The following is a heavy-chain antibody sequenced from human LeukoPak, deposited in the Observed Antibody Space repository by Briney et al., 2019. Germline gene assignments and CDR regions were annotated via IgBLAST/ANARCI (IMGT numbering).Heavy chain of an antibody. J-gene: IGHJ4*02. Sequence: GGSLRLSCSGSGFPRSRYEMNWVRPAPGKKVEWVSYISGTGSTRYYADSVKGRFTISSDNAKNSLYLQMTRLRAEDTALYTCARVEQKLVRGCWGQGTLVTVSS. CDR2: ISGTGSTR. CDR1: GFPRSRYE. CDR3: ARVEQKLVRGC. V-gene: IGHV3-48*03. D-gene: IGHD6-13*01.